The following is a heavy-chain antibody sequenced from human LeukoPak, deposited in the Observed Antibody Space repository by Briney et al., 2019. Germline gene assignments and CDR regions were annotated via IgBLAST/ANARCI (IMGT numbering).Heavy chain of an antibody. V-gene: IGHV4-59*08. D-gene: IGHD5-18*01. CDR2: IYYSGST. J-gene: IGHJ4*02. Sequence: SETLSLTCSVSGDSISSNYWSWIRQPPGKGLEWIGYIYYSGSTNYNPSLKSRVTISVDTSKNQFSLKLSSVTAADTAVYYCARRAPYSYEWSTLDYWGQGTLVTVSS. CDR1: GDSISSNY. CDR3: ARRAPYSYEWSTLDY.